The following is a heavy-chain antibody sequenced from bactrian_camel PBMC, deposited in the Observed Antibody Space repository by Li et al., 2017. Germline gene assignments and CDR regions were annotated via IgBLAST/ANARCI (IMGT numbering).Heavy chain of an antibody. Sequence: HVQLVESGGGSVQAGETLRLSCSASGFTVGDSDMGWYRQAPGNECELVSTINTDGSTYTANSVKGRFTISLDTAKNTVYLQMMSLESEDTAQYYCTTSGFRYWGQGTQVTVS. V-gene: IGHV3S55*01. CDR2: INTDGST. J-gene: IGHJ4*01. D-gene: IGHD3*01. CDR3: TTSGFRY. CDR1: GFTVGDSD.